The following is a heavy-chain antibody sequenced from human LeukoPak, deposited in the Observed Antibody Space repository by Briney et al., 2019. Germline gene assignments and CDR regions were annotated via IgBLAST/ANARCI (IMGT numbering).Heavy chain of an antibody. CDR1: GYTFTSYD. CDR3: ARGPLRFYSGPLHYYYMDV. V-gene: IGHV1-8*03. J-gene: IGHJ6*03. Sequence: EASVKVSCKASGYTFTSYDINWVRQATGQGLEWMGWMNPNSGNTGYAQKFQGRVTITRNTSISTAYMELSSLRSEDTAVYYCARGPLRFYSGPLHYYYMDVWGKGTTVTVSS. CDR2: MNPNSGNT. D-gene: IGHD3-3*01.